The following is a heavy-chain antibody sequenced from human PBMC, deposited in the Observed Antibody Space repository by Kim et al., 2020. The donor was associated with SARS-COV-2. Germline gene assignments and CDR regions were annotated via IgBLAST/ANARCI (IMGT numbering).Heavy chain of an antibody. Sequence: KGRFTISRDNAKNSLYLQMTSLRAEDTAVYYCARVHGYSYGYYYYYYMDVWGKGTTVTVSS. V-gene: IGHV3-11*06. J-gene: IGHJ6*03. D-gene: IGHD5-18*01. CDR3: ARVHGYSYGYYYYYYMDV.